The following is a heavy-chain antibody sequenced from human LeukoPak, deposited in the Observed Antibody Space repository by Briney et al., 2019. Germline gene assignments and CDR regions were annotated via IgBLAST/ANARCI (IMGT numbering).Heavy chain of an antibody. CDR2: ISSSSSYI. CDR3: ARDPRGDYGSFDY. Sequence: PGGSLRLSCAASGFTFSSYWMSWVRQAPGKGLEWVSSISSSSSYIYYADSVKGRFTISRDNAKNSLYLQMNSLRAEGTAVYYCARDPRGDYGSFDYWGQGTLVTVSS. J-gene: IGHJ4*02. CDR1: GFTFSSYW. V-gene: IGHV3-21*01. D-gene: IGHD4/OR15-4a*01.